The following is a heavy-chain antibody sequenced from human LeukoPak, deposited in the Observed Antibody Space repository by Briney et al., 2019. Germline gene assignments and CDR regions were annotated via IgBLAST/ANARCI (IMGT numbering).Heavy chain of an antibody. CDR1: GFTFSXXX. CDR3: AKDGITPDY. Sequence: PGGSLRLSCAASGFTFSXXXMSWVRQAPGXXLEWVSAISGSGGSTYYADSVKGRFTISRDNSKNTLYLQMNSLRAEDTAVYYCAKDGITPDYWGQGTLVTVSS. J-gene: IGHJ4*02. D-gene: IGHD1-1*01. CDR2: ISGSGGST. V-gene: IGHV3-23*01.